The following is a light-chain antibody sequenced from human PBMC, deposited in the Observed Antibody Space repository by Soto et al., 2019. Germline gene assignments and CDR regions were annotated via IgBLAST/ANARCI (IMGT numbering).Light chain of an antibody. Sequence: EIVLTQSPATLSLSPGERATLSCRASQSVSNYLAWYQQKPGQAPRLLIYDASNRATGIPARFSDSGSGTDFNLTISRREPEDFAVYYCQQRSNWPLLTFGGGTKVEFK. J-gene: IGKJ4*01. CDR1: QSVSNY. V-gene: IGKV3-11*01. CDR2: DAS. CDR3: QQRSNWPLLT.